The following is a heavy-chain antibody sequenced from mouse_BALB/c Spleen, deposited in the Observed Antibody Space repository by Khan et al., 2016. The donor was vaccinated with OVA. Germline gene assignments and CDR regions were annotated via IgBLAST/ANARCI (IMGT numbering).Heavy chain of an antibody. J-gene: IGHJ3*01. V-gene: IGHV1-5*01. CDR3: TRRNWDVAWFAY. D-gene: IGHD4-1*01. CDR1: GYTFTSYW. Sequence: VQLQQPGTVLARPGASVKMSCKASGYTFTSYWMHWVKQRPGQGLEWIGDIYPGNTDTNYNQKFKGKAKLTAVTFTSTAYMELSSLTNEDSAVYYCTRRNWDVAWFAYWGQGTLVTVSA. CDR2: IYPGNTDT.